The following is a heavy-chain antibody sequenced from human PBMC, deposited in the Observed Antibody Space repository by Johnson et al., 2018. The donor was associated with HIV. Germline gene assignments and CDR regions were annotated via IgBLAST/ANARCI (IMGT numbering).Heavy chain of an antibody. J-gene: IGHJ3*02. D-gene: IGHD5-18*01. V-gene: IGHV3-43D*03. Sequence: VQLVESGGGVVRPGGSLRLSCAASGFTFDDYAMHWVRQAPGKGLEWVSLISWDGGSTYYADSVKGRFTISRDNSKNSLYLQMNSLRAEEPALYYCAKGYSYGDGAFDIWGQGTMVTVSS. CDR2: ISWDGGST. CDR3: AKGYSYGDGAFDI. CDR1: GFTFDDYA.